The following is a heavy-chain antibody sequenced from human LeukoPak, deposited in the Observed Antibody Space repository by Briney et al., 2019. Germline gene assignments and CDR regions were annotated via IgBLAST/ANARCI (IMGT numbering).Heavy chain of an antibody. D-gene: IGHD1-1*01. CDR1: GYTFSNYA. CDR3: ARKWNGGFDI. CDR2: HSDTGAYT. J-gene: IGHJ3*02. Sequence: GGSLRLSCTASGYTFSNYAMSWVRQAPGKGLEWVSDHSDTGAYTNYVDSAKGRVTISRDKSKNTLWLQMNSLRAEDTAVYYCARKWNGGFDIWSQGTMVTVSS. V-gene: IGHV3-23*01.